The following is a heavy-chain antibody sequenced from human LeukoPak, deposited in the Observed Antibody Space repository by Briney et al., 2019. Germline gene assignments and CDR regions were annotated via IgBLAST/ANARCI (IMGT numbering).Heavy chain of an antibody. CDR1: GGSISSYY. J-gene: IGHJ4*02. Sequence: SETLSLTCTVSGGSISSYYWSWIRQPPGKGLEWIGYIYYSGSTNYNPSLKSRVTISVDTSKNQFSLKLSSVTAADTAVYYCARAGSSGWYRVPHTRYYFDYWGQGTLVTVSS. CDR3: ARAGSSGWYRVPHTRYYFDY. V-gene: IGHV4-59*01. CDR2: IYYSGST. D-gene: IGHD6-19*01.